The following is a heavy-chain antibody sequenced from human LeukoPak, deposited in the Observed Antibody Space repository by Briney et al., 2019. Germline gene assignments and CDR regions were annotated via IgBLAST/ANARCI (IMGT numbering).Heavy chain of an antibody. CDR1: GVSIYSSTYY. CDR2: IYYNEDT. Sequence: TSETLSLTCSVSGVSIYSSTYYWAWIRQPPGKGLEFIGSIYYNEDTFHNPSLKSPLTISVDTSANLFSLRLTSVTAADTATYYCARQLAAGNDGFDVWGQGTVVTVSS. CDR3: ARQLAAGNDGFDV. D-gene: IGHD2-15*01. V-gene: IGHV4-39*01. J-gene: IGHJ3*01.